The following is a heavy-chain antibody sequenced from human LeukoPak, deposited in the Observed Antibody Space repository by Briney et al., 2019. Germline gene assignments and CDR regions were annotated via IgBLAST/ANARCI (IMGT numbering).Heavy chain of an antibody. D-gene: IGHD2-15*01. V-gene: IGHV3-7*04. CDR1: GFTFSSYA. CDR2: LKHDGSEK. Sequence: PGRSLRLSCAASGFTFSSYAIHWVRQAPGKGLEWVANLKHDGSEKYYVDSVKGRFTISRDNAKNSLYLQMSSLRAEDTAVYYCARDGGRRWDFDYWGQGTLVTVSS. CDR3: ARDGGRRWDFDY. J-gene: IGHJ4*02.